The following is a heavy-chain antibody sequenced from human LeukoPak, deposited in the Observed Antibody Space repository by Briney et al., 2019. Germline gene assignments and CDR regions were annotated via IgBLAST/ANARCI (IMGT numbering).Heavy chain of an antibody. CDR1: GFTFTSYS. Sequence: PGGSLRLSCAASGFTFTSYSMIWVRQAPGKGLEWVSTSGTNTYYTDSAKGRFTIFRDNSKNTLFLQMNSLRAEDTAVYHCARDKWLDYWGQGTLVTVSS. J-gene: IGHJ4*02. CDR2: SGTNT. D-gene: IGHD5-24*01. CDR3: ARDKWLDY. V-gene: IGHV3-23*01.